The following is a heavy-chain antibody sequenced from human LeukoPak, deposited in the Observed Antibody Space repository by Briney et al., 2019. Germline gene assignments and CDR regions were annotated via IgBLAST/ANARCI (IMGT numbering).Heavy chain of an antibody. D-gene: IGHD5-12*01. J-gene: IGHJ4*02. Sequence: GGSLRLSCAASGFTFSSYGMHWVRQAPGKGLEWVAVIWYAGSNKYYADSVKGRFTISRGNSKNTLYLQMNSLRAEDTAVYYCAKGGYSGYDWGPFDYWGQGTLVTVSS. V-gene: IGHV3-33*06. CDR1: GFTFSSYG. CDR2: IWYAGSNK. CDR3: AKGGYSGYDWGPFDY.